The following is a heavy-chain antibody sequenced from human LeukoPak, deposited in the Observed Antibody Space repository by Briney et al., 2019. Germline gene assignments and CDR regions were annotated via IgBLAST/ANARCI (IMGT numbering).Heavy chain of an antibody. J-gene: IGHJ6*02. D-gene: IGHD4-17*01. CDR2: ISSSSSYI. CDR1: GSTFSSYS. CDR3: ARENTTVYYYYGMDV. V-gene: IGHV3-21*01. Sequence: GGSLRLSCAASGSTFSSYSMNWVRQAPGKGLEWVSSISSSSSYIYYADSVKGRFTISRDNAKNSLYLQMNSLRAEDTAVYYCARENTTVYYYYGMDVWGQGTTVTVSS.